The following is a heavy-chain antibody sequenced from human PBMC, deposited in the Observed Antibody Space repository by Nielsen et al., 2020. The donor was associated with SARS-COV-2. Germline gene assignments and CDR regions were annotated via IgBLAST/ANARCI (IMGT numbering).Heavy chain of an antibody. CDR1: GFTFNSYA. CDR2: ISSNGGST. CDR3: SSTSSSYYYYYYMDV. J-gene: IGHJ6*03. V-gene: IGHV3-64D*09. Sequence: GGSLRLSCAASGFTFNSYAMHWVRQAPGKGLEYVSAISSNGGSTYYADSVKGRFTISRDNSKNTLYLQMSSLRAEDTAVYYCSSTSSSYYYYYYMDVWGKGTTVTVSS. D-gene: IGHD2-2*01.